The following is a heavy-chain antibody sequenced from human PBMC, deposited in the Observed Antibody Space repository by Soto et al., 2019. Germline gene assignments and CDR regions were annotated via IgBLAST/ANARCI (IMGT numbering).Heavy chain of an antibody. Sequence: QVQLVESGGGVVQPVRSLRLSCAASGFTFSSYGMHWVRQAPGKGLEWVALIWYDESHKYYADSVQGRFTISRDNSKNTLYLHMKSLRADDTAVYYCARGVGFAESTIDSWGQGTLVTVPS. CDR1: GFTFSSYG. D-gene: IGHD3-10*01. CDR3: ARGVGFAESTIDS. CDR2: IWYDESHK. J-gene: IGHJ4*02. V-gene: IGHV3-33*01.